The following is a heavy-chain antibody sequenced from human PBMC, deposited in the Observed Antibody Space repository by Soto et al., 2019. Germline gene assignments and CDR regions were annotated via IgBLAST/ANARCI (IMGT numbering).Heavy chain of an antibody. J-gene: IGHJ3*02. D-gene: IGHD6-6*01. CDR3: ETVSSSIASTGAFDI. CDR2: IYYRGST. V-gene: IGHV4-59*01. CDR1: CRPIGSYY. Sequence: SHTLSLTSSLFCRPIGSYYCRWIRKPRGSGRECCGYIYYRGSTSYTPSLKSRVTISVDTSKKQFSLRLSYVTAADTTVYYFETVSSSIASTGAFDIWGEGTMETVSS.